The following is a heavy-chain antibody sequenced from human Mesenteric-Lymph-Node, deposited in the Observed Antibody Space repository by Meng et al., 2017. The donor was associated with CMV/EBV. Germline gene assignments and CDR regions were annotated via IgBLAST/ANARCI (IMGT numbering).Heavy chain of an antibody. CDR2: INSDGSST. CDR3: AKNYYDSSGYPFAFPN. V-gene: IGHV3-74*01. J-gene: IGHJ4*02. CDR1: GFTFSSYW. D-gene: IGHD3-22*01. Sequence: GESLKISCAASGFTFSSYWMHWVRQAPGKGLVWVSRINSDGSSTSYADSVKGRFTISRDNAKNTLYLQMNSLRAEDTAVYYCAKNYYDSSGYPFAFPNWGQGTLVTVSS.